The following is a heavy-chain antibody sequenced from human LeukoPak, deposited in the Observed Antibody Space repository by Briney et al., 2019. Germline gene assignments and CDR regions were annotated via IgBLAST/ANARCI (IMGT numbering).Heavy chain of an antibody. J-gene: IGHJ6*03. CDR1: GYTFTSYG. V-gene: IGHV1-18*01. CDR3: AREGLDYYYYYYMDV. Sequence: ASVKVSCKASGYTFTSYGISWVRQAPGQGLEWMGWISAYNGNTNYAQKLQGRVTMTTDTSTSTAYMELRSLRSDDTAVYYCAREGLDYYYYYYMDVWGKGTTVTVSS. CDR2: ISAYNGNT.